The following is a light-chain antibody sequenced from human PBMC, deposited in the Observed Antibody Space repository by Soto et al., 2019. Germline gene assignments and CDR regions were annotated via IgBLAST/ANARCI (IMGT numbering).Light chain of an antibody. J-gene: IGLJ2*01. CDR1: SSNIGGHP. CDR2: HNN. Sequence: QSVLTQPPSASGTPGQRVTVSCSGSSSNIGGHPVNWYQQLPGTAPKLLIFHNNQRPSGVPDRFSGSKSDTSASLAISGLQSVDEADYYCATWDDSLDEVVFGGGTKLTVL. V-gene: IGLV1-44*01. CDR3: ATWDDSLDEVV.